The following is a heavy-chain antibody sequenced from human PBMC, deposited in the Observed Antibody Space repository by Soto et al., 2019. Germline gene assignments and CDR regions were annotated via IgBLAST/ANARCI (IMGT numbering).Heavy chain of an antibody. CDR1: GASISSLY. J-gene: IGHJ6*02. D-gene: IGHD2-15*01. Sequence: PSETLSLTCTISGASISSLYWSWVRQPPGKGLEWIGYIHYSGSTNYNPSLKSRVTILVDTSKNQLSLRLSSVTAADTAVYYCARGGWSMDVWGQGTTVTVSS. CDR2: IHYSGST. V-gene: IGHV4-59*11. CDR3: ARGGWSMDV.